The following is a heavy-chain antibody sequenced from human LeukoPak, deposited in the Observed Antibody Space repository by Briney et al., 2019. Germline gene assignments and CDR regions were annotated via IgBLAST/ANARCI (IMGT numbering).Heavy chain of an antibody. D-gene: IGHD5-12*01. Sequence: VASVKVSCKASGYTFTSYDINWVRPATGQGLEWMGWMNPNSGNTGYAQKFQGRVTMTRNTSISTAYMELSSLRSEDTAVYYCARGAVATIPYYYYYYGMDVWGQGTTVTVSS. V-gene: IGHV1-8*01. CDR1: GYTFTSYD. CDR2: MNPNSGNT. J-gene: IGHJ6*02. CDR3: ARGAVATIPYYYYYYGMDV.